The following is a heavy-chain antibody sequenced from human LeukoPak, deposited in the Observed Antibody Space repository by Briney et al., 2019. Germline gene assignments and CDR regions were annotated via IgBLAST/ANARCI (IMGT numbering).Heavy chain of an antibody. CDR1: GLTFDDYG. D-gene: IGHD6-13*01. J-gene: IGHJ4*02. CDR3: ARDVSSNWYSFNF. Sequence: GGSLRLSCKDFGLTFDDYGMSWVRHVPGKGLEWVCGINWDGGNTHCADSVKGRFDISRDNAKNSLFLQMSSLRAEDTALYYCARDVSSNWYSFNFWGQGTQVTVTS. V-gene: IGHV3-20*04. CDR2: INWDGGNT.